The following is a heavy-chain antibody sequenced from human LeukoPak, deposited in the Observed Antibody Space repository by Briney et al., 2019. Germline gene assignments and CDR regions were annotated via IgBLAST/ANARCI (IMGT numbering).Heavy chain of an antibody. CDR2: INHSGST. D-gene: IGHD2-2*01. Sequence: SETLSLTCAVYGGSFSGYYWSWIRQPPGKGLEWIGEINHSGSTNYNPSLKSRVTISVDTSKNQFSLKLSSVTAADTAVHYCARGKDSSTTWRFDPWGQGTLVTVSS. CDR1: GGSFSGYY. V-gene: IGHV4-34*01. J-gene: IGHJ5*02. CDR3: ARGKDSSTTWRFDP.